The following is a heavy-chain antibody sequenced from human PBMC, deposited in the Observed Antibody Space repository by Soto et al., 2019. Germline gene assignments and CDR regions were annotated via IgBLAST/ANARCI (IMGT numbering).Heavy chain of an antibody. CDR3: ARRSGANFDY. CDR2: IYYCGSI. Sequence: QVQLQESGPGLVKPSETLSLTCTVSGGSISSYYWSWIRQPPGKGLEWIGYIYYCGSINYNPSLMSCVTRSAAACKRQSSLSLSSVTGADTAVYYCARRSGANFDYWGQGTLVTVSS. J-gene: IGHJ4*02. V-gene: IGHV4-59*01. D-gene: IGHD1-26*01. CDR1: GGSISSYY.